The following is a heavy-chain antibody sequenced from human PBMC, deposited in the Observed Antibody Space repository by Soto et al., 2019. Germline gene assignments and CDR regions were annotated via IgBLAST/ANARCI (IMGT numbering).Heavy chain of an antibody. CDR1: GFTFSSYA. D-gene: IGHD1-26*01. Sequence: GGSLRLSCSASGFTFSSYAMHWVRQAPGKGLEYVSAISSNGGSTYYADSVKGRFTISRDNSKNTLYLQMSSLRAEDTAVYYCVKDYGGSYYPWNWFDPWGQGTLVTVSS. CDR2: ISSNGGST. V-gene: IGHV3-64D*08. J-gene: IGHJ5*02. CDR3: VKDYGGSYYPWNWFDP.